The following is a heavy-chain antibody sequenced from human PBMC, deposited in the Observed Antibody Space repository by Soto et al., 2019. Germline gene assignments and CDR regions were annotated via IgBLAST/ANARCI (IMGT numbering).Heavy chain of an antibody. CDR3: ARDLDYYDSSGYIRGNWFDP. D-gene: IGHD3-22*01. CDR2: ISVSGDST. J-gene: IGHJ5*02. V-gene: IGHV3-23*01. Sequence: GGSLRLSCVASGFNFDNYAMSWVRKAPGKGPEWVSFISVSGDSTYYADSVKGRFTISRDNYKNTVLLQMNSLRAEDTAVYYCARDLDYYDSSGYIRGNWFDPWGQGTLVTVSS. CDR1: GFNFDNYA.